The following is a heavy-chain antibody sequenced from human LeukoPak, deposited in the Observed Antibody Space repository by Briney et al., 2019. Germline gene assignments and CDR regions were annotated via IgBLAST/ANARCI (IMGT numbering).Heavy chain of an antibody. CDR1: GFTFSSYA. CDR2: ISYDGSNK. J-gene: IGHJ4*02. CDR3: ARDPGVVVAANALDY. D-gene: IGHD2-15*01. V-gene: IGHV3-30-3*01. Sequence: PGGSLRLSCAASGFTFSSYAMHWVRQAPGKGLEWVAVISYDGSNKYYADSVKGRFTISRDNSKNTLYLQMNSLRAEDTAVYYCARDPGVVVAANALDYWGQGTLVTVSS.